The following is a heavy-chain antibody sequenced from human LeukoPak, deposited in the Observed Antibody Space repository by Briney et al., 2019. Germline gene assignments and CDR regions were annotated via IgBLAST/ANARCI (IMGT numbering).Heavy chain of an antibody. CDR3: AGRYDSSGYPLH. J-gene: IGHJ4*02. D-gene: IGHD3-22*01. CDR1: GFTFSSYS. Sequence: GGSLRLSCAASGFTFSSYSMNWVRQAPGKGLEWLSYITGSDNTIYYADSVKGRFTISRDNAKNSVYLQMNSLRAEDTAVYYCAGRYDSSGYPLHWGQGTLVTVSS. V-gene: IGHV3-48*01. CDR2: ITGSDNTI.